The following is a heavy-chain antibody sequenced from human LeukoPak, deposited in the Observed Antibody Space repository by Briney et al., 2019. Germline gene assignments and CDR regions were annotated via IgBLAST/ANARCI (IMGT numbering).Heavy chain of an antibody. D-gene: IGHD4-17*01. Sequence: GGSLRLSCAASGFTVSSNYMSWVRQAPGKGLEWVSVIYSGGSTYYADSVKGRFTISRDNSKNTLYLQMNSLRAEDTAVYYCATVWDDGDYANPYWGQGTLVAVSS. V-gene: IGHV3-53*01. CDR3: ATVWDDGDYANPY. J-gene: IGHJ4*02. CDR2: IYSGGST. CDR1: GFTVSSNY.